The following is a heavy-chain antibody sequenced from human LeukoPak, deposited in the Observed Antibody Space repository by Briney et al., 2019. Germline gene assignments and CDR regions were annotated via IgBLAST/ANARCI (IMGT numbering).Heavy chain of an antibody. Sequence: SETLSLTCTVSGDSFSSSSYYWGWIRQAPGKGLEWIGTIYYSGTTYYNPSLESRVTISVDTSKNQFSLKLSSVTAADTGIYFCARLDYYDTRSFDYWGPGNLVTVST. CDR1: GDSFSSSSYY. CDR3: ARLDYYDTRSFDY. CDR2: IYYSGTT. J-gene: IGHJ4*03. V-gene: IGHV4-39*01. D-gene: IGHD3-22*01.